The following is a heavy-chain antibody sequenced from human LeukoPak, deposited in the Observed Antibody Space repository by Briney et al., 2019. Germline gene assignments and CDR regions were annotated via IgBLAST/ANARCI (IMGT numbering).Heavy chain of an antibody. Sequence: ASVKVSCKASGYTFTSYGISWVRQAPGQGLEWMGWISAYNGNTNYAQKLQGRVTMTTDTSTSTAYMELRSLRSDDTAVYYCARARGYCSSTSCYSNNWFDPWGQGTLVTVSS. CDR3: ARARGYCSSTSCYSNNWFDP. J-gene: IGHJ5*02. V-gene: IGHV1-18*01. CDR1: GYTFTSYG. D-gene: IGHD2-2*02. CDR2: ISAYNGNT.